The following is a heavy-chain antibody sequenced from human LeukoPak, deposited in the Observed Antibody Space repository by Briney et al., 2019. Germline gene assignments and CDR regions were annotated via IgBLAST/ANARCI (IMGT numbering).Heavy chain of an antibody. V-gene: IGHV3-23*01. Sequence: GGSLRLSCAASGFTFSSYAMSWVRQAPGKGLEWVSAISGSGGSTYYADSVKGRFTISRDNSKNTLYLQMNSLRAEDTAVYYCARGVQEYYDFWSGYYHQYYFDYWGQGTLVTVSS. CDR1: GFTFSSYA. CDR3: ARGVQEYYDFWSGYYHQYYFDY. D-gene: IGHD3-3*01. CDR2: ISGSGGST. J-gene: IGHJ4*02.